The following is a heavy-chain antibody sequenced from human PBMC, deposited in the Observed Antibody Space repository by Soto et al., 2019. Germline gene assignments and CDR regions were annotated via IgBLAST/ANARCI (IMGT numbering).Heavy chain of an antibody. Sequence: RRLSCAVSGFSFGNYWMSWVRQAPGKGLEWLASIKEDGSERYYLDSVKGQFTISRDNAKDSLSLQMNSLRGEDTAFYYCARDVGPVTIFGEALSGYFDFWGQGTLVTVSS. CDR2: IKEDGSER. J-gene: IGHJ4*02. V-gene: IGHV3-7*03. D-gene: IGHD3-3*01. CDR1: GFSFGNYW. CDR3: ARDVGPVTIFGEALSGYFDF.